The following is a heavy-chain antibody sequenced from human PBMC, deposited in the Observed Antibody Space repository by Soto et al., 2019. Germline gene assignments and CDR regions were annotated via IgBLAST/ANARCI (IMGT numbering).Heavy chain of an antibody. D-gene: IGHD3-9*01. Sequence: LSKIASWVTFSSYGSSCVRQAPGKGLEWVSAVSKSGLDTNYADSVKGRFSISRDNSQSTLYLQMDSLRPEDTALYYCAKDRTSTGDYYLDAPHMWGQGTMVT. CDR3: AKDRTSTGDYYLDAPHM. CDR2: VSKSGLDT. V-gene: IGHV3-23*01. CDR1: WVTFSSYG. J-gene: IGHJ3*02.